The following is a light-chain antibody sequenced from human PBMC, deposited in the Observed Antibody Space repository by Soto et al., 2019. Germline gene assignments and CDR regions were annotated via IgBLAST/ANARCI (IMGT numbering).Light chain of an antibody. CDR3: SLYTSSSTLYV. J-gene: IGLJ1*01. Sequence: QSALTQPASVSGSPGQSITISCTGTSSDVGDNNYVSWYQQHPGKAPKLMIYDVTHRPSGISNRFSGSKSGNTASLTISGLQPEDEADYYCSLYTSSSTLYVFGTGTKLTVL. V-gene: IGLV2-14*01. CDR1: SSDVGDNNY. CDR2: DVT.